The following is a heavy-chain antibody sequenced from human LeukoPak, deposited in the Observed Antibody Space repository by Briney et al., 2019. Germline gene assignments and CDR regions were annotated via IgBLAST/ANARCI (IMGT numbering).Heavy chain of an antibody. D-gene: IGHD6-19*01. CDR2: IKSKGDGGTT. J-gene: IGHJ4*02. Sequence: GGSLRLSCAASGFTFSNAWMSWVRQAPGKGLEWVGRIKSKGDGGTTDYAAPVKGRLTISRDDSKNMWFLQMNSLKTEDTAMYYCTTYSSGWSWGQGTLVPVSS. V-gene: IGHV3-15*01. CDR1: GFTFSNAW. CDR3: TTYSSGWS.